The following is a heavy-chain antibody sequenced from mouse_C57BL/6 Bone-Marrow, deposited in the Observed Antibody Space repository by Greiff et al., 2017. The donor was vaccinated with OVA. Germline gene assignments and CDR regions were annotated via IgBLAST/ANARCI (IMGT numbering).Heavy chain of an antibody. CDR3: ARGRTGGAY. J-gene: IGHJ3*01. CDR1: GYSITSGYY. V-gene: IGHV3-6*01. CDR2: IRYDGSN. D-gene: IGHD4-1*01. Sequence: EVKLMESGPGLVKPSQSLSLTCSVTGYSITSGYYWNWIRQFPGNKLEWMGYIRYDGSNNYNPSLKNRISITRDTSKNQFFLKLNSVTTEDTATYYCARGRTGGAYWGQGTLVTVSA.